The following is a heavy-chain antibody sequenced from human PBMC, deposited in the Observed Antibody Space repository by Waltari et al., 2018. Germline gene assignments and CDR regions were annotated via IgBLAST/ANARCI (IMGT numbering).Heavy chain of an antibody. CDR1: GGSISSYY. V-gene: IGHV4-59*01. D-gene: IGHD3-3*01. CDR3: ARGAYDFGVFDY. CDR2: ISYSGST. J-gene: IGHJ4*02. Sequence: QVQLQESGPGLVKPSETLSLTCTVSGGSISSYYWSWIRQPPGKGLEWIGYISYSGSTTYNPSLKSRCTISVDTSKNQFSLKLSSVTAADTAVYYCARGAYDFGVFDYWGQGTLVTVSS.